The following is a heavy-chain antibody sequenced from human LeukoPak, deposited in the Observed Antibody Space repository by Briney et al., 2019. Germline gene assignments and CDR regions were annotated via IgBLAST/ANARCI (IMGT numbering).Heavy chain of an antibody. CDR1: GFTFSSHS. J-gene: IGHJ4*02. CDR2: VSGSGGTT. D-gene: IGHD2-2*01. V-gene: IGHV3-23*01. CDR3: AKRGTSWSFDY. Sequence: GGGLRLSCAASGFTFSSHSMTWVRQAPGKGLDWVSGVSGSGGTTYYADSVKGRFTISRDNSKNTLFLQMNSLRADDTAVYYCAKRGTSWSFDYWGQGTLVTVSS.